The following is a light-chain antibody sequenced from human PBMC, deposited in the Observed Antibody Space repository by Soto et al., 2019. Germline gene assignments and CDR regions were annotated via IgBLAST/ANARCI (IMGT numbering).Light chain of an antibody. CDR1: QSVSSSY. Sequence: EIVLTQSPGTLSLSPGERATLSCRASQSVSSSYLAWYQQKPGQAPRLLIYGASSRATGIPDRFSGSGSGTDFTLTISRLETADFAVYYCQQYGSSPLLTFGGGTKVEIK. J-gene: IGKJ4*01. CDR3: QQYGSSPLLT. V-gene: IGKV3-20*01. CDR2: GAS.